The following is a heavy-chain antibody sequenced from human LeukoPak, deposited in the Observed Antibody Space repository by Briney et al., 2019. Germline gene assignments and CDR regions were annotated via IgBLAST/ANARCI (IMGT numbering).Heavy chain of an antibody. J-gene: IGHJ4*02. CDR2: IVSDRSNT. CDR1: GFIFTNGW. D-gene: IGHD4-23*01. Sequence: GGSLRLSCAASGFIFTNGWMNWVRQAPGKGLVWVSRIVSDRSNTNYADSVKGRFTISRDNAKNTLYLQMNSLRVEDTAVYYCARGRPHGNDYWGQGTLVTVSS. V-gene: IGHV3-74*01. CDR3: ARGRPHGNDY.